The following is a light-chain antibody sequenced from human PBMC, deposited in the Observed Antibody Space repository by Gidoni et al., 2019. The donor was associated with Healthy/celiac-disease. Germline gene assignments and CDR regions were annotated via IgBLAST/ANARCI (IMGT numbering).Light chain of an antibody. CDR1: QSVSSN. J-gene: IGKJ2*01. V-gene: IGKV3-15*01. CDR2: GAS. CDR3: QQYNNWPRMYT. Sequence: ELLLPHSPSPLSVSPGERATLSCRASQSVSSNLAWYQQKPGQAPRLLIYGASTRATGIPARFSGSGSGTEFTLTISSLQSEDFAVYYCQQYNNWPRMYTFGQGTKLEIK.